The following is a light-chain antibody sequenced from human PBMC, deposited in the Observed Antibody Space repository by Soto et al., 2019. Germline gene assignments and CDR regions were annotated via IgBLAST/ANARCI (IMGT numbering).Light chain of an antibody. J-gene: IGKJ2*02. CDR3: QQYITSSRT. CDR2: QAS. Sequence: DIQMTQSPSTLSASVGDRVTITCRASQSISTWLAWYQHKPGKAPKLLIYQASSLEGGVPSRFSGSGSGTEFTLTISSLQPDDFATYYCQQYITSSRTFGQGTRVEPK. CDR1: QSISTW. V-gene: IGKV1-5*03.